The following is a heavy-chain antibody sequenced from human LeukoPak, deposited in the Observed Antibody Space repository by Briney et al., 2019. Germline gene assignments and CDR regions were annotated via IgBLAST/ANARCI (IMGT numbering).Heavy chain of an antibody. CDR1: GFTFSIYA. V-gene: IGHV3-23*01. CDR2: ISGSGGTA. D-gene: IGHD2-2*01. J-gene: IGHJ3*02. Sequence: GGSLRLSCAASGFTFSIYAMSWVRQAPGKGLEWVSAISGSGGTAYYADSVKGRFTISRDNAKNSLYLQMNSLRAEDTAVYYCARGDCSSTSCYGLDAFDIWGQGTMVTISS. CDR3: ARGDCSSTSCYGLDAFDI.